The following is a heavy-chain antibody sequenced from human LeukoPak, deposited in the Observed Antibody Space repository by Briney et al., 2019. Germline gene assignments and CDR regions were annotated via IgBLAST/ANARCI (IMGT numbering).Heavy chain of an antibody. J-gene: IGHJ4*02. D-gene: IGHD3-22*01. CDR1: GFTFSSYV. CDR3: AKTSPYYYDSTGYHDFDY. Sequence: GGSLRHSCAASGFTFSSYVMHWVRQAPGKGVGRVSFIRFDGSNKYYADSVKSRFTISRDNSDNTLYLQMNSLRAEDTAMYYCAKTSPYYYDSTGYHDFDYWGQGTLVTVSS. V-gene: IGHV3-30*02. CDR2: IRFDGSNK.